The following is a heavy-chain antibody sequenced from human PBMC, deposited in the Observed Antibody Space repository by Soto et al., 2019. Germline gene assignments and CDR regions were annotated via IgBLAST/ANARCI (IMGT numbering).Heavy chain of an antibody. CDR2: ISGGGGTT. V-gene: IGHV3-23*01. D-gene: IGHD3-22*01. CDR3: AKGKVAYDNSGLQYFFYFPMTV. CDR1: EFTFSSYA. J-gene: IGHJ6*02. Sequence: GGSLRLSCAASEFTFSSYAMNWVRQAPGKGLEWVSVISGGGGTTYYADSVKGRFRISRDNSKNTLYLQMNSLRVEDTAVYYCAKGKVAYDNSGLQYFFYFPMTVWGQGTTVTVS.